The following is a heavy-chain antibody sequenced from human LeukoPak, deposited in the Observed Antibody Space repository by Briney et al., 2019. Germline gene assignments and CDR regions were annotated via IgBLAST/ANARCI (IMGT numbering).Heavy chain of an antibody. CDR2: IYHSGST. CDR3: ARSGWLRSYYYYSMDV. D-gene: IGHD5-12*01. J-gene: IGHJ6*03. CDR1: GGSFSGYY. Sequence: SETLSLTCAVYGGSFSGYYWSWIRQPPGKGLEWIGSIYHSGSTYYNPSLKSRVTISVDTSKNQFSLKLSSVTAADTAVYYCARSGWLRSYYYYSMDVWGKGTTVTVSS. V-gene: IGHV4-34*01.